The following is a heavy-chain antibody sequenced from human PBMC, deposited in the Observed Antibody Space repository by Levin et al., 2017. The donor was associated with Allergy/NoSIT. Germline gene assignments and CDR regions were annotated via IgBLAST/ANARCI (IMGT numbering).Heavy chain of an antibody. CDR1: GGSLRGYY. CDR3: ARGNEGGSGNMYNPALDY. V-gene: IGHV4-34*01. Sequence: ASETLSLTCAVHGGSLRGYYWNWVRQSPGKGLEWIGEISHDGRVTYNPSLKSRVTESVDTSKNQFSLKMTSVTAADTGVDYCARGNEGGSGNMYNPALDYWGQGALVTVSS. CDR2: ISHDGRV. J-gene: IGHJ4*02. D-gene: IGHD3-10*01.